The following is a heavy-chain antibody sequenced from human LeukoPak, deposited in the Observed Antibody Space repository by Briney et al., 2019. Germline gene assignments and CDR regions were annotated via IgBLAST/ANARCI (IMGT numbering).Heavy chain of an antibody. CDR3: ARGWDHELLANEYYFDY. Sequence: PSETLSLTCTVSGGSISSGGYYWSWIRQHPGKGLEWIGYIYYSGGTYYNPSLKSRVTLSVDTSKNQFSLKLSSVTAADTAVYYCARGWDHELLANEYYFDYWGQGTLVTVSS. CDR2: IYYSGGT. D-gene: IGHD1-26*01. CDR1: GGSISSGGYY. J-gene: IGHJ4*02. V-gene: IGHV4-31*03.